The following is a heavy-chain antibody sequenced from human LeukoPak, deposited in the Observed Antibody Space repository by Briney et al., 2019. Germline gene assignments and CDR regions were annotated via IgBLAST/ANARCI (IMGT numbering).Heavy chain of an antibody. CDR1: GFTFSSYA. Sequence: GGSLRLSCAASGFTFSSYAMSWVRQAPGKGLEWVANIKQDGSEKYYVDSVKGRFTISRDNAKNSLYLQMNSLRAEDTAVYYCARDVSNYDFWSGYQSPGGFDPWGQGTLVTVSS. D-gene: IGHD3-3*01. CDR2: IKQDGSEK. CDR3: ARDVSNYDFWSGYQSPGGFDP. V-gene: IGHV3-7*01. J-gene: IGHJ5*02.